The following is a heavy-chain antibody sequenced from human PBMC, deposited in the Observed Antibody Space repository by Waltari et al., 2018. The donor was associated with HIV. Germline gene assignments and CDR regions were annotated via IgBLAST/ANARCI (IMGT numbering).Heavy chain of an antibody. V-gene: IGHV1-8*01. Sequence: QVQLVQSGAEVEKPGASVKVSCTASGYTFTSFDINWVRQAPGQGLEWMGWMNPNSGNTGYAQKFQGRVTMTRNASISTAYMELSSLRAEDTAVYVCVRGYREYGDRKVTLDYWGQGTPVTVSS. CDR2: MNPNSGNT. D-gene: IGHD4-17*01. CDR3: VRGYREYGDRKVTLDY. CDR1: GYTFTSFD. J-gene: IGHJ4*02.